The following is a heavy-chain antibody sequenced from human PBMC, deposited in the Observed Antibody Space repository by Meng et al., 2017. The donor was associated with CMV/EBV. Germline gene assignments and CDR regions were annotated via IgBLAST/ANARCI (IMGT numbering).Heavy chain of an antibody. CDR2: INSDGSST. J-gene: IGHJ4*02. Sequence: GGSLRLSCAASGFTFSSYWMHWVRQAPGKGLVWVSRINSDGSSTSYADSVKGRFTISRDNAKNTLYLLMNSLRAEDTAVYYCARDRPWEPLDYWGQGTLVTVSS. V-gene: IGHV3-74*01. D-gene: IGHD1-26*01. CDR3: ARDRPWEPLDY. CDR1: GFTFSSYW.